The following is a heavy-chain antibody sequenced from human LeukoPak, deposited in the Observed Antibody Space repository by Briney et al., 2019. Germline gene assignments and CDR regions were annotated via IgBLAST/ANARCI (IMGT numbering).Heavy chain of an antibody. CDR1: GYTFIGYY. CDR2: INPNSGGT. V-gene: IGHV1-2*02. CDR3: VSREWRSGYFLFDS. J-gene: IGHJ4*02. Sequence: ASVKVYCKATGYTFIGYYMHWVRQAPGQGNEWMGWINPNSGGTNYAQRFQGRVTMTRDTSISTAYMELSRLRSDDTAVYYCVSREWRSGYFLFDSWGQGTLVTVSS. D-gene: IGHD3-22*01.